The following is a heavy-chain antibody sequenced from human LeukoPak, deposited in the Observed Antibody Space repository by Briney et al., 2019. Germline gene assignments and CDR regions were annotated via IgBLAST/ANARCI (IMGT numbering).Heavy chain of an antibody. J-gene: IGHJ4*02. CDR3: AKDISRGRFLEWLLFDY. CDR2: ISWNSGSI. Sequence: GGSLRLSCAASGFTFVDYAMRWVRQAPGKGLEWVSGISWNSGSIGYADSVEGRFTISRDNAKNSLYLQMNSLRAEDTALYYCAKDISRGRFLEWLLFDYWGQGTLVTVSS. CDR1: GFTFVDYA. V-gene: IGHV3-9*01. D-gene: IGHD3-3*01.